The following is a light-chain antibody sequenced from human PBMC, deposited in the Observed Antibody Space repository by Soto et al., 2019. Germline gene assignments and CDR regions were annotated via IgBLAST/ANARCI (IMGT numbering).Light chain of an antibody. CDR1: QSVSSY. J-gene: IGKJ5*01. Sequence: IVLTQSPGTLSLSPGERATLSCRASQSVSSYLAWYQQKPGQAPRLLIYDTSTRATGIPARFSGSGSGTDFTLTISSREPEDFAVYYCQQRSNWPITFGQGTRLEIK. CDR2: DTS. CDR3: QQRSNWPIT. V-gene: IGKV3-11*01.